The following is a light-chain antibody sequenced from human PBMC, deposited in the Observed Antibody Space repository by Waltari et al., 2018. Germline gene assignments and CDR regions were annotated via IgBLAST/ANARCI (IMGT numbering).Light chain of an antibody. CDR2: EVS. V-gene: IGLV2-14*01. J-gene: IGLJ2*01. CDR1: SSDVGGYNY. Sequence: QSALTQPASVSGSPGQSITISCTGTSSDVGGYNYVSWYQQQPGKAPKLMIYEVSTRPSGVSNRFSGANACNTAALTICRLQAEDDADDYCSSYTSSSTLDVVIGGGTRLTVL. CDR3: SSYTSSSTLDVV.